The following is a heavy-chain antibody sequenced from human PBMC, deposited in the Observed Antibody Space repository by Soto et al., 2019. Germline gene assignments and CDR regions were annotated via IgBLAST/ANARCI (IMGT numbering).Heavy chain of an antibody. CDR2: IYYSGDI. CDR3: ATREMRTGGPV. Sequence: PSETLSLTCIVSGGSISNYYWSWIRQPPGKGLEWIGYIYYSGDINYSPSLQSRVTVSIDMPRNHLSLRLTSVTAADTAVSYCATREMRTGGPVWGSGTMVTVSS. CDR1: GGSISNYY. D-gene: IGHD2-8*02. V-gene: IGHV4-59*12. J-gene: IGHJ6*04.